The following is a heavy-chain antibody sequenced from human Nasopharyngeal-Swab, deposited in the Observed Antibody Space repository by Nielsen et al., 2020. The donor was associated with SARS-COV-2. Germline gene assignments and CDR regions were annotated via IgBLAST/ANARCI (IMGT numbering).Heavy chain of an antibody. D-gene: IGHD6-13*01. CDR3: ARGYSSSWYFCWFDP. Sequence: SETLSLTCAVYGGSFSGYYWSWIRQPPGKGLEWIGEINHSGSTNYNPSLKSRVTLSVDTSKNQFSLKLSSVTAADTAVYYCARGYSSSWYFCWFDPWGQGTLVTVSS. CDR2: INHSGST. J-gene: IGHJ5*02. CDR1: GGSFSGYY. V-gene: IGHV4-34*01.